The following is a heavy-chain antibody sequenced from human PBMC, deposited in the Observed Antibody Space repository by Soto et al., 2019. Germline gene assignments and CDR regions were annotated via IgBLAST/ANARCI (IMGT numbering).Heavy chain of an antibody. Sequence: EVQLLESGGGLVQPGGSLRLSCAASGFTFSSSAMSWVRQAPGKGLEWVSAISGSGGSTYYADSVKGRFTISRDNSKNTLYLQMNSLGAEDTAVYYCAKVRGLIDPYTHGGQGTLVTVSS. CDR1: GFTFSSSA. D-gene: IGHD2-8*01. V-gene: IGHV3-23*01. CDR3: AKVRGLIDPYTH. J-gene: IGHJ4*02. CDR2: ISGSGGST.